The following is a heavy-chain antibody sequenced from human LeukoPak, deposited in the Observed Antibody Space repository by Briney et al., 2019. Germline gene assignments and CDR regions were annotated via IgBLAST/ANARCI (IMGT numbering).Heavy chain of an antibody. Sequence: SETLSLTCTVSGGSISSYYWSWIRQPPGKGLEWIGYIYYSGSTNYNPSLKSRVTISVDTSKNQFSLKLSSVTAADTAVYYCAREVGYGYGSGYFDYWGQGTLVTVSS. CDR2: IYYSGST. V-gene: IGHV4-59*01. J-gene: IGHJ4*02. D-gene: IGHD5-18*01. CDR1: GGSISSYY. CDR3: AREVGYGYGSGYFDY.